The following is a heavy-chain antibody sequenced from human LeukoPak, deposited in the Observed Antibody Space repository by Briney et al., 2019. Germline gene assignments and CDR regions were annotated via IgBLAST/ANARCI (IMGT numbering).Heavy chain of an antibody. D-gene: IGHD3-22*01. Sequence: SGTLSLTCAVSGGSISSSNWWSWARQPPGKGLEWIGEIYHSGSTNYNPSLKSRVTISVDKSKNQFSLKLSSVTAADTAVYYCARRGVVVASDAFDIWGQGTMVTVSS. CDR2: IYHSGST. J-gene: IGHJ3*02. V-gene: IGHV4-4*02. CDR3: ARRGVVVASDAFDI. CDR1: GGSISSSNW.